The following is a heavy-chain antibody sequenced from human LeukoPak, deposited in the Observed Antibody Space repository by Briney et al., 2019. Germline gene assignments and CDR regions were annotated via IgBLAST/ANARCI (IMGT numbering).Heavy chain of an antibody. V-gene: IGHV1-24*01. D-gene: IGHD3-10*01. Sequence: GASVKVSCKVSGYTLTELSMHWVRQAPGKGLEWMGGFDPEDGETIHAQKFQGRVTMTEDTSTDTAYMELSSLRSEDTAVYYCATDLGVRGVNDYWGQGTLVTVSS. CDR3: ATDLGVRGVNDY. J-gene: IGHJ4*02. CDR2: FDPEDGET. CDR1: GYTLTELS.